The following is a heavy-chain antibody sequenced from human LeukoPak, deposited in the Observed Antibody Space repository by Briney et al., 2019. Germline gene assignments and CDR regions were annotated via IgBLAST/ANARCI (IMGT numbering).Heavy chain of an antibody. V-gene: IGHV3-74*01. CDR3: ARAGRGLRYFDWLTYDY. CDR1: GFTFSSYW. D-gene: IGHD3-9*01. J-gene: IGHJ4*02. Sequence: GGSLRLSCAASGFTFSSYWMHWVRQAPGKGLVWVSYINSDGSSTTYADSVKGRFTISRDNARNMLYLQMNSLRAEDTAVYYCARAGRGLRYFDWLTYDYWGQGTLVTVSS. CDR2: INSDGSST.